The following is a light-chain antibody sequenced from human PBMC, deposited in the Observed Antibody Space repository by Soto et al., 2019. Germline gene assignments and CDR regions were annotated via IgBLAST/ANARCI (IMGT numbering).Light chain of an antibody. Sequence: QSVLTQPPSVSAAPGQTVTISCSGSSSNIGNNYVSWYQQLPGTAPKLLIYDNNKRSSGIPDRFSGSKSGTSATLDITGLRTGDEADYYCGTWDSSLSGVVFGGGTKLTVL. J-gene: IGLJ2*01. CDR3: GTWDSSLSGVV. V-gene: IGLV1-51*01. CDR1: SSNIGNNY. CDR2: DNN.